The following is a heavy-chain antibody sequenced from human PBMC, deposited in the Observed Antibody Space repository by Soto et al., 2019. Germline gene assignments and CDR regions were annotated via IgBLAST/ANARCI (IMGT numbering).Heavy chain of an antibody. J-gene: IGHJ5*02. CDR1: GGSISSGGYY. CDR3: ARCSLVVVPAPGFDP. Sequence: SETLSLTCTVSGGSISSGGYYWSWIRQHPGKGLEWIGYIYYSGTTYYNPSLKSRVTISVDTSKNQFSLKLSSVSAPDTALYYCARCSLVVVPAPGFDPWGRGTLVTVSS. V-gene: IGHV4-31*03. CDR2: IYYSGTT. D-gene: IGHD2-2*01.